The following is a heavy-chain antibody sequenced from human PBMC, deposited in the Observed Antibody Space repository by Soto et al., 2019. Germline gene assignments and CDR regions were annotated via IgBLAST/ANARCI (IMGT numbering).Heavy chain of an antibody. Sequence: QVQLVQSGAEVKKPGASVKVSCKASGYTFTSYDIIWVRQATGQGLEWVGWMNPSTGNTDSAEKLQGRLTMTRNTSISTVYMELSSLSFEDTAVYYCARGRIIVAGGFDPWGQGTLVTVSS. J-gene: IGHJ5*02. V-gene: IGHV1-8*01. CDR2: MNPSTGNT. CDR3: ARGRIIVAGGFDP. D-gene: IGHD6-19*01. CDR1: GYTFTSYD.